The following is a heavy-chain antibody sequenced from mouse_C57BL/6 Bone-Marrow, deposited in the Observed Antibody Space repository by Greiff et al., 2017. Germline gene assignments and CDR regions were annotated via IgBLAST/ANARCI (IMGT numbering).Heavy chain of an antibody. CDR2: ISDGGSYT. CDR1: GFTFSSYA. CDR3: ERGPSNYFDY. V-gene: IGHV5-4*03. J-gene: IGHJ2*01. Sequence: EVKLVESGGGLVKPGGSLKLSCAASGFTFSSYAMSWVRQTPEKRLEWVATISDGGSYTDYPDNVKGRFTISRDNAKNNLYLQMSHLKSEDTAMYYCERGPSNYFDYWGQGTTLTVSS.